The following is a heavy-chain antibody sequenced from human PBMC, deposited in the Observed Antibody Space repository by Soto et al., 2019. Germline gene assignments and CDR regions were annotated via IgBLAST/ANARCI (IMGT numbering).Heavy chain of an antibody. Sequence: QVQLQESGPGLVKPSETLSLTCTVSGGSISSYYWSWIRQPPGKGLEWIGYIYYSGSTNYNPSLKSRVTISVDTSKNRSSLKLSSVTAADTAVYYCARVWTFHWYFDLWGRGILVTVSS. CDR1: GGSISSYY. V-gene: IGHV4-59*01. CDR2: IYYSGST. J-gene: IGHJ2*01. D-gene: IGHD1-1*01. CDR3: ARVWTFHWYFDL.